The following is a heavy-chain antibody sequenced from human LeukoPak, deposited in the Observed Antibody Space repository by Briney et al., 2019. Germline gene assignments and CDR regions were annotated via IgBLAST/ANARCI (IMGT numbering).Heavy chain of an antibody. CDR1: GFTFSSYW. V-gene: IGHV3-7*01. Sequence: PGGSLRLSCAASGFTFSSYWMSWVRQAPGKGLEWVANIKQDGSEKYYVDSVKGRFTISRDNSKNTLYLQMNSLRAEDTAVYYCARDMASSSWLTFDYWGQGTLVTVSS. CDR2: IKQDGSEK. D-gene: IGHD6-13*01. J-gene: IGHJ4*02. CDR3: ARDMASSSWLTFDY.